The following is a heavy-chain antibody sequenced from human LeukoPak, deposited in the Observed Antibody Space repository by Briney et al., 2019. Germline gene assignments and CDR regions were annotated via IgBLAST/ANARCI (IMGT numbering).Heavy chain of an antibody. V-gene: IGHV5-51*01. CDR3: ARRYYYDSSGYYYDY. CDR2: IYPGDSDT. J-gene: IGHJ4*02. Sequence: PGESLKISCKGSGYRFTSYWIGWVRQMPGKGLEWMGVIYPGDSDTRYSPSFQGQVTISAVKSISTAYLQWSSLKASDTAMYYCARRYYYDSSGYYYDYWGQGTLVTVSS. CDR1: GYRFTSYW. D-gene: IGHD3-22*01.